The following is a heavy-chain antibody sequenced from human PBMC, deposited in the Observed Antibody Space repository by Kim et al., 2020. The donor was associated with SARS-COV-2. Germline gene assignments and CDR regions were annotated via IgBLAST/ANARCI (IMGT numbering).Heavy chain of an antibody. CDR3: ARGRITIFGVVTEFDC. J-gene: IGHJ4*02. Sequence: SLQSRVNISVDTSKNKFSLRLSSVTAADTAVYYCARGRITIFGVVTEFDCWGQGTLVTVSS. V-gene: IGHV4-31*02. D-gene: IGHD3-3*01.